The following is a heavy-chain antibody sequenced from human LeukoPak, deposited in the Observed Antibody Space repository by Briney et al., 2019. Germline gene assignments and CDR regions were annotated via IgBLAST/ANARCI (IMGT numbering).Heavy chain of an antibody. CDR1: GFTFDDYA. Sequence: GGSLRLSCAASGFTFDDYAMHWVRQAPGKGLEGVSGTSWNSGSIGYADSVKGRFTISRDNAKNSLYLQMNSLRAEDMALYYCARGSGSYLYYYMDVWGKGTTVTVSS. CDR2: TSWNSGSI. CDR3: ARGSGSYLYYYMDV. V-gene: IGHV3-9*03. D-gene: IGHD3-10*01. J-gene: IGHJ6*03.